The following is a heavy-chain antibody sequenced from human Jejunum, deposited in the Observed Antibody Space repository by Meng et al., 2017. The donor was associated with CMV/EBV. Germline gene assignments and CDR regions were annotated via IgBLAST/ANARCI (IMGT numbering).Heavy chain of an antibody. CDR3: ARGQRITLVRGGRFDP. J-gene: IGHJ5*02. V-gene: IGHV4-34*01. D-gene: IGHD3-10*01. CDR2: TDHSGRA. Sequence: YDGSFSDYCWAWIRQPPGKGLEWIGETDHSGRANYNASLQSRVTISVDTSKNQFSLRLTSVTAADTAVYYCARGQRITLVRGGRFDPWGQGTLVTVSS. CDR1: DGSFSDYC.